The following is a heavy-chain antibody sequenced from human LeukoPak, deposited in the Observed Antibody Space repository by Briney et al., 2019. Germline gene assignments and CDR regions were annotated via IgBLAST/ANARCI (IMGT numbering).Heavy chain of an antibody. CDR3: AKKRWTYHDAFDS. V-gene: IGHV3-23*01. Sequence: GGSLRLSCAASGFTFSSYGMSWVRQAPGKGLEWVLAISGSGGSTSYADSVKGRFTIHRDNSKNKLNLQMNSLTVEDTAVYVCAKKRWTYHDAFDSWGHGTMVIVSS. CDR2: ISGSGGST. J-gene: IGHJ3*02. D-gene: IGHD5-24*01. CDR1: GFTFSSYG.